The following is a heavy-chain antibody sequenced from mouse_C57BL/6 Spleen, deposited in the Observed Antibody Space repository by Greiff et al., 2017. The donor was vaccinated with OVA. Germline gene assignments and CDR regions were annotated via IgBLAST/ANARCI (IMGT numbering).Heavy chain of an antibody. CDR3: TRGGGTGFDY. CDR1: GYTFTDYE. J-gene: IGHJ2*01. CDR2: IDPETGGT. Sequence: VQLQQSGAELVRPGASVTLSCKASGYTFTDYEMHWVKQTPVHGLEWIGAIDPETGGTAYNQKFKGKAILTADKSSSTAYMELRSLTSEDSAVYYCTRGGGTGFDYWGQGTTLTVSS. V-gene: IGHV1-15*01. D-gene: IGHD4-1*01.